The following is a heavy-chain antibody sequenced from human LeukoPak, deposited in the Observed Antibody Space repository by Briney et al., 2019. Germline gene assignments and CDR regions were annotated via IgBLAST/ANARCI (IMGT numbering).Heavy chain of an antibody. CDR3: AKDPRGVIPRGWFDP. V-gene: IGHV3-23*01. Sequence: GGSLRLSCAASGFTFSNYAMSRVRQAPGKGLEWVSAISGSGGSTYYADSVKGRFTISRDNPKNTLYLQMNSLRAEDTAVYYCAKDPRGVIPRGWFDPWGQGTLVTVSS. CDR1: GFTFSNYA. CDR2: ISGSGGST. D-gene: IGHD3-10*01. J-gene: IGHJ5*02.